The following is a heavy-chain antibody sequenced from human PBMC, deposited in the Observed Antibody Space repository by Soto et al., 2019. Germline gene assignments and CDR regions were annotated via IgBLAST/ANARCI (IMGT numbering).Heavy chain of an antibody. J-gene: IGHJ6*03. Sequence: ASVKVSCKASGYTFTSYYMHWVRQAPGQGLEWMGIINPSGGSTSYAQKFQGRVTMTRDTSTSTVYMELSSLRSEDTAVYYCARANLSPTNDDLRDVPWYYMDVWGKGTTVTVSS. V-gene: IGHV1-46*03. CDR3: ARANLSPTNDDLRDVPWYYMDV. D-gene: IGHD4-17*01. CDR1: GYTFTSYY. CDR2: INPSGGST.